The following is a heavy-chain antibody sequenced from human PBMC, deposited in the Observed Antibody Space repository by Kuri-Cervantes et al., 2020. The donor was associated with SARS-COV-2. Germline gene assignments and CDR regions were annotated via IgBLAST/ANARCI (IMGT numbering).Heavy chain of an antibody. CDR1: GFTFDDYA. V-gene: IGHV3-9*01. D-gene: IGHD6-13*01. Sequence: GGSLRLSCAVSGFTFDDYAMHWVRQAPGKGLEWVSGISWNSGSIGYADSVKGRFTISRDNGKNSLYLQMNSLRGEDTSFYYCVHPEGGSSSPPPQRGDYWGQGTLVTVSS. J-gene: IGHJ4*02. CDR3: VHPEGGSSSPPPQRGDY. CDR2: ISWNSGSI.